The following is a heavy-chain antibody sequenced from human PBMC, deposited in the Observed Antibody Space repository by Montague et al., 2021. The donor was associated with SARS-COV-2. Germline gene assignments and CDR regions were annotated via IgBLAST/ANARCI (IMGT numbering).Heavy chain of an antibody. D-gene: IGHD2-15*01. V-gene: IGHV4-59*01. CDR1: GGSISSYY. CDR3: SRNLVVHYWYGMDV. J-gene: IGHJ6*02. CDR2: INYSGST. Sequence: SETLSLTCTVSGGSISSYYWSWIRQPPGKGLEWIGYINYSGSTNXNPSLKSRVTISVDTSKNQFSLNLSSVTAADTAVHYCSRNLVVHYWYGMDVWGQGTTVTVSS.